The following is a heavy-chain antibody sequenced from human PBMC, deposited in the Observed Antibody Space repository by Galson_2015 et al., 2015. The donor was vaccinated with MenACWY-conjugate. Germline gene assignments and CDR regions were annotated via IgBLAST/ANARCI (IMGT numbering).Heavy chain of an antibody. V-gene: IGHV3-21*01. Sequence: SLRLSCAASGFTFSSYSMNWVRQAPGKGLEWVSYITSSRSYRYYADSVKGRFTISRDNAKYSLYLQMNSLRAEDTAVYYCARDLDVGASREFAYWGQGTLVTVS. CDR1: GFTFSSYS. D-gene: IGHD1-1*01. CDR2: ITSSRSYR. CDR3: ARDLDVGASREFAY. J-gene: IGHJ4*02.